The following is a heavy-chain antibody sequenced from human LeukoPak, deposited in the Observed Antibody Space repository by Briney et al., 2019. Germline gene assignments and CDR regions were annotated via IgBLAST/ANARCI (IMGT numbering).Heavy chain of an antibody. CDR2: INSDGSST. D-gene: IGHD4-17*01. CDR1: GFTFSSYW. J-gene: IGHJ3*02. V-gene: IGHV3-74*01. CDR3: ARDKYYGDYLAFDI. Sequence: GGSLRLSCAASGFTFSSYWMHWVRQAPGRGLVWVSRINSDGSSTSYADSVKGRFTISRDNAKNTLYLQMNSLRAEDTAVYYCARDKYYGDYLAFDIWGQGTMVTVSS.